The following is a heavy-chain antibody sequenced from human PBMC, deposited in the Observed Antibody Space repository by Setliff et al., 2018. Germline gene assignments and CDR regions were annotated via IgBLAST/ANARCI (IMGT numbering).Heavy chain of an antibody. V-gene: IGHV4-30-4*08. CDR3: ARAGSGVIGDFFYMGV. CDR2: IDYSGNT. CDR1: GGSFSSFY. J-gene: IGHJ6*03. Sequence: SETLSLTCAVYGGSFSSFYWSWIRQPPGKGLEWIGYIDYSGNTYYNPSLKSRVTISIDTSGNLFSLKLSSVTAANTAVYYCARAGSGVIGDFFYMGVWGKGTTVTVSS. D-gene: IGHD3-3*01.